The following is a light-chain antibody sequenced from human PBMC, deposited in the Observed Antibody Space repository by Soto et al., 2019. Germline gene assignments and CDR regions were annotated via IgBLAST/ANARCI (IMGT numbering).Light chain of an antibody. Sequence: QSVLTQPPSVSGAPGQRVTISCTGSSSNIGAGCDVHWYQQLPGTAPKLLIYGNSNRPSGVPDRFSGSKSGTSASLAITGLQAEDEADYYCQSYDSSLSALYVFGTGTKLTVL. CDR3: QSYDSSLSALYV. CDR1: SSNIGAGCD. V-gene: IGLV1-40*01. CDR2: GNS. J-gene: IGLJ1*01.